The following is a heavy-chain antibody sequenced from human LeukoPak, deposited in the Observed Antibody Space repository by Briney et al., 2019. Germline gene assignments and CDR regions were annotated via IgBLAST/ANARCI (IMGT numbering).Heavy chain of an antibody. CDR1: GITFSSYG. J-gene: IGHJ3*02. Sequence: PGGSLRLSCAASGITFSSYGMSWVRQAPGKGLEWVSSISSTGGTTYYADSVKGRFTISRDNSKNTLYLQMNSLKIEDTAVYHCTRGYSGISIYAFDIWGQGTMVTVSS. D-gene: IGHD3-9*01. CDR3: TRGYSGISIYAFDI. V-gene: IGHV3-23*01. CDR2: ISSTGGTT.